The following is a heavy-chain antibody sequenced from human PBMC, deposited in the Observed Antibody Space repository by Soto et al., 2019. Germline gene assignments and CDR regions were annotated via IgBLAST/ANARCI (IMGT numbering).Heavy chain of an antibody. J-gene: IGHJ6*02. V-gene: IGHV3-49*03. Sequence: GGSLRLSCTASGFTFGDYAMSWFRQAPGKGLEWVGFIRSKAYGGTTEYAASVKGRFTISRDDSKSIAYLQMNSLKTGDTAVYYCTRNPTAAYYYYGMDVWGQGTTVTVSS. CDR3: TRNPTAAYYYYGMDV. CDR1: GFTFGDYA. D-gene: IGHD6-25*01. CDR2: IRSKAYGGTT.